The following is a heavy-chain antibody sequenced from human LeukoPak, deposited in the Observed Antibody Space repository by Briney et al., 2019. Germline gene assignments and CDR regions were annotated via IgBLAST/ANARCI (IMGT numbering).Heavy chain of an antibody. J-gene: IGHJ4*02. D-gene: IGHD5-24*01. CDR3: ARDQRDGYSHHFDY. Sequence: SETLSLTCTVSGGSISSYYWSWIRQPPGKGLEWIGYIYYSGSTNYNPSLKSRVTISVDTSKNQFSLKLSSVTAADTAVYYCARDQRDGYSHHFDYWGQGTLVTVSS. CDR2: IYYSGST. V-gene: IGHV4-59*01. CDR1: GGSISSYY.